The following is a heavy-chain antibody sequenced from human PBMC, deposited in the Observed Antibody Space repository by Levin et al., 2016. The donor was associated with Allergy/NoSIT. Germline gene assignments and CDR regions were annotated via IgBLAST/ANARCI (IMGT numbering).Heavy chain of an antibody. D-gene: IGHD4-11*01. CDR3: AKDSLDYLLNYVMEV. J-gene: IGHJ6*02. CDR1: GFTFDDHA. V-gene: IGHV3-9*01. CDR2: ISWNGGRI. Sequence: SLRLSCVVSGFTFDDHAMHWVRQAPGKGLEWVSGISWNGGRIDYADSVKGRFTVSRDNAKNSLFLHMNNLRPEDTAVYYCAKDSLDYLLNYVMEVWGQGTTVTVSS.